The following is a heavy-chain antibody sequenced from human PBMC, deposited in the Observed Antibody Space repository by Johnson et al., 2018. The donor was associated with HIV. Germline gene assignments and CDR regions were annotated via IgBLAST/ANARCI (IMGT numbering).Heavy chain of an antibody. V-gene: IGHV3-30*04. CDR2: VSYDSSNK. CDR3: ARDPGNGGRPFDAFDV. CDR1: ALSFSGYA. D-gene: IGHD4-23*01. J-gene: IGHJ3*01. Sequence: QVQLVESGGGVVQPGRSLRLSCTSALSFSGYAMHWVRQAPGKGLEWVAVVSYDSSNKYYADSVKGRFPISRDNSKNTVFLQMDSLRGEDQAVYYCARDPGNGGRPFDAFDVWGQGTMVTVSS.